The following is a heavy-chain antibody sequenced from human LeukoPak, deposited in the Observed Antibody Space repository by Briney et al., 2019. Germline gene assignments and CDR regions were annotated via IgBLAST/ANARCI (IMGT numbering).Heavy chain of an antibody. V-gene: IGHV3-30*18. CDR1: GFTFSSYG. CDR2: ISYDGSNK. D-gene: IGHD3-22*01. J-gene: IGHJ4*02. CDR3: AKVIRGKPQVVASPVDY. Sequence: PGGSLRLSCAASGFTFSSYGMHWVRQAPGKGLEWVAVISYDGSNKYYADSVKGRFTISRDNSKNTLYLQMNSLRAEDTAVYYCAKVIRGKPQVVASPVDYWGRGTLVTVSS.